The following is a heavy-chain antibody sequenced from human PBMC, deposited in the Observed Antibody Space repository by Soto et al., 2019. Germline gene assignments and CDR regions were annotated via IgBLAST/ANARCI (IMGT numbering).Heavy chain of an antibody. CDR2: IYYSGST. CDR3: ARHAGTIFGVGRVDY. V-gene: IGHV4-39*01. J-gene: IGHJ4*02. CDR1: GGSISSSSYY. Sequence: SETLSLTCTVSGGSISSSSYYWGWIRQPPGKGLEWIGSIYYSGSTYYNPSLKSRVTISVDTSKNQFSLKLSSVTAADTAVYYCARHAGTIFGVGRVDYWGQGTLVTVSS. D-gene: IGHD3-3*01.